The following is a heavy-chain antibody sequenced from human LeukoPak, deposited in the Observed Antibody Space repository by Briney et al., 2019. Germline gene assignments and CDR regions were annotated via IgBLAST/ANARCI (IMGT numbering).Heavy chain of an antibody. CDR1: GGSISSYY. CDR3: AKGYGDYVVTAFDF. J-gene: IGHJ3*01. Sequence: LSLTCTVAGGSISSYYWGWIRQPPGKGRGWVAVIWYDGSTKYYADSVKGRSTISRDNSKNTLYLQMNSLRAEDPAVYYCAKGYGDYVVTAFDFWGQGTMVTVSS. CDR2: IWYDGSTK. V-gene: IGHV3-33*06. D-gene: IGHD4-17*01.